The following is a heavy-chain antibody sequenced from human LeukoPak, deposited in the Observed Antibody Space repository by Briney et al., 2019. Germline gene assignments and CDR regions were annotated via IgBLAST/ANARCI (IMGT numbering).Heavy chain of an antibody. Sequence: KTGGPLRLSCTASGFTFGDYAMSWFRQAPGKGLEWVGFIRSKAYGGTTEYAASVKGRFTISRDDSKSIAYLQMNSLKTEDTAVYYCTRATWIQVHYFDYWGQGTLVTVSS. D-gene: IGHD5-18*01. CDR3: TRATWIQVHYFDY. CDR2: IRSKAYGGTT. CDR1: GFTFGDYA. V-gene: IGHV3-49*05. J-gene: IGHJ4*02.